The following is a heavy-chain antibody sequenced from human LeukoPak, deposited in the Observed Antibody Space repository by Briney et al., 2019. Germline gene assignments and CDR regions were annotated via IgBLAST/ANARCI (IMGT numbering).Heavy chain of an antibody. J-gene: IGHJ6*02. Sequence: GGSLRLSCAASGFTFDDYAMQWVRQAPPKGQQWVSGISWNSGSIGYADSVKGRFTISRDNAKNSLYLQMNSLRAEDTALYYLAKDRGYCSSTSCLYGVCGDGMDVWGQGTTVTVSS. V-gene: IGHV3-9*01. CDR1: GFTFDDYA. D-gene: IGHD2-2*01. CDR2: ISWNSGSI. CDR3: AKDRGYCSSTSCLYGVCGDGMDV.